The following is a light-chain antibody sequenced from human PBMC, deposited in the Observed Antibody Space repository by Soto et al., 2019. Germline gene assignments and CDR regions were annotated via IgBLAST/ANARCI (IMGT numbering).Light chain of an antibody. CDR1: QSVRNNY. Sequence: EIVLTQSPGTLSLSPGERATLSCRASQSVRNNYLAWYQQKPGQAPRLLIYGASSRATDIPDRFSGSVSGTDFTLTISRLEPEDFAVYYCLQYGGSPRTFGQGTKVDIK. CDR3: LQYGGSPRT. V-gene: IGKV3-20*01. J-gene: IGKJ1*01. CDR2: GAS.